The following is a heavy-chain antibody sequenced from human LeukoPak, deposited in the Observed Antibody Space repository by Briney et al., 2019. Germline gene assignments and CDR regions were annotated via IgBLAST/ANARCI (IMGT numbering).Heavy chain of an antibody. Sequence: ETLSLTCTVSGDSISSYYWGWIRQPPGKGLEWIGSIYYSGSTYYNPSLKSRVTISVDTSKNRFSLKLSSVTAADTAVYYCARDFPARLGYCSGGSCSPSDYWGQGTLVTVSS. CDR2: IYYSGST. D-gene: IGHD2-15*01. V-gene: IGHV4-39*07. CDR3: ARDFPARLGYCSGGSCSPSDY. CDR1: GDSISSYY. J-gene: IGHJ4*02.